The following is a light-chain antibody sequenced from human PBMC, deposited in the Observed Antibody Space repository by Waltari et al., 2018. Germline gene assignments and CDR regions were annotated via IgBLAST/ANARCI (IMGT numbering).Light chain of an antibody. CDR1: SSDVGGYDF. CDR2: GVN. CDR3: SSYTTSGTLV. V-gene: IGLV2-14*01. Sequence: QSAPTQPASVSGSPGQSITISCTGTSSDVGGYDFVSWHHQYPGKAPKYMIYGVNTRPPGGSNRFSGSKSGNTASLIISGLQADDEADYYCSSYTTSGTLVFGTGTKVTVL. J-gene: IGLJ1*01.